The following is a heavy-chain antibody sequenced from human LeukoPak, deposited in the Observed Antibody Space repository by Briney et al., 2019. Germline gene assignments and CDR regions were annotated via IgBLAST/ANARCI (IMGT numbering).Heavy chain of an antibody. CDR2: ISHTGSA. CDR3: ASRSVTGNNGRGFFDY. V-gene: IGHV4-38-2*01. CDR1: GYSITSPYH. J-gene: IGHJ4*02. Sequence: SETLSLTCAVSGYSITSPYHWGWIRQPPGKGLEWIGTISHTGSAYYNTSLKSRVTMSVDTSKSQFSLKLSSVTAADTALYYCASRSVTGNNGRGFFDYWGQGTLVTVSS. D-gene: IGHD1-20*01.